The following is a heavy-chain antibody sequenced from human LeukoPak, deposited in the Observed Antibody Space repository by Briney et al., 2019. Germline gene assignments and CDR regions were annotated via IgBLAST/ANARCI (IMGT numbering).Heavy chain of an antibody. J-gene: IGHJ4*02. CDR3: ARQSSSWYVLFDY. CDR2: IYPGDSGT. V-gene: IGHV5-51*01. D-gene: IGHD6-13*01. Sequence: GESLKISCKGSGYSFTSYWIGWVRQMPGKGLEWMGIIYPGDSGTRYSPSFQGQVTISADKSISTAYLQWSSLKASDTAMYYCARQSSSWYVLFDYWGQGTLVTVSS. CDR1: GYSFTSYW.